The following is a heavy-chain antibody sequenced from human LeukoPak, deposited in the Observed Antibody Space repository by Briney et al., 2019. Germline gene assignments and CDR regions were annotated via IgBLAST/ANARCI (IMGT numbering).Heavy chain of an antibody. CDR3: AKESPTYSYALS. CDR1: GFTFSSYT. Sequence: PGGSLRLSCAASGFTFSSYTMSWIRQAPGKGLEWVSAISGSGDRTYYADSVKGRFTISRDNSKDTLYLQMNSLRAEDTALYYCAKESPTYSYALSWGQGTLVTVSS. CDR2: ISGSGDRT. V-gene: IGHV3-23*01. J-gene: IGHJ5*02. D-gene: IGHD5-18*01.